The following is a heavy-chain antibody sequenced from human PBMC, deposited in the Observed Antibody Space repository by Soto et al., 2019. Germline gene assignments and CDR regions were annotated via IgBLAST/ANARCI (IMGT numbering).Heavy chain of an antibody. Sequence: GGSLRLSCAASGFTFSGSAMHWVRQASGKGLEWVGRIRSKSNSYATAYAASVKGRCTISRDDSKDTAYTQMNSLKTEDTAVSSCTCDPRKYYDSIGPASWFDPWGQGTLVTVSS. CDR1: GFTFSGSA. CDR2: IRSKSNSYAT. CDR3: TCDPRKYYDSIGPASWFDP. V-gene: IGHV3-73*01. D-gene: IGHD3-22*01. J-gene: IGHJ5*02.